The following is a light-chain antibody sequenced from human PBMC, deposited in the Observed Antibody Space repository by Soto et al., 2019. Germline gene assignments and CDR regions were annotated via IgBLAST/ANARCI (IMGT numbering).Light chain of an antibody. CDR2: DAS. CDR3: QQLKSNLIT. J-gene: IGKJ5*01. CDR1: QSISSW. Sequence: DIQMTQSPSTLSASVGDRVTITCRASQSISSWLAWYQQKPGKAPKLLIYDASSLESGVPSRFSGSGSGTEFTLTISSLQPEDFATYYCQQLKSNLITFGQGTRLGL. V-gene: IGKV1-5*01.